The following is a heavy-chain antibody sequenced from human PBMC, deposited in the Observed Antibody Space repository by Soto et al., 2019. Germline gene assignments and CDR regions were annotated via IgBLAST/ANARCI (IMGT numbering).Heavy chain of an antibody. CDR1: GGSISSSSYY. V-gene: IGHV4-39*01. D-gene: IGHD2-2*02. CDR3: AIQLLYVGTNYYYYGMDV. CDR2: IYYSGST. Sequence: KASETLSLTCTVSGGSISSSSYYWGWIRQPPGKGLEWIGSIYYSGSTYYNPSLKSRVTISVDTSKNQFSLKLSSVTAADTAVYYCAIQLLYVGTNYYYYGMDVWGQGTTVTVSS. J-gene: IGHJ6*02.